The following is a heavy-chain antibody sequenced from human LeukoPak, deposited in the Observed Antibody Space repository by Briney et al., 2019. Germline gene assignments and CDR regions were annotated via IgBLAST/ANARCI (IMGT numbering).Heavy chain of an antibody. V-gene: IGHV1-18*01. D-gene: IGHD2-21*02. J-gene: IGHJ4*02. Sequence: ASVKVSCKASGYTFTSYGISWVRQAPGQGLEWMGWISAYNGNTNYAQKFQGRVTMTRDTSISTAYMELSRLRSDDTAVYYCARGWRNAYCGGDCYYWGQGTLVTVSS. CDR3: ARGWRNAYCGGDCYY. CDR2: ISAYNGNT. CDR1: GYTFTSYG.